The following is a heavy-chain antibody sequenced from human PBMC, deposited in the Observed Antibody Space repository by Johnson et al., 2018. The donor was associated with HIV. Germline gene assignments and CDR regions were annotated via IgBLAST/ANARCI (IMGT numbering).Heavy chain of an antibody. D-gene: IGHD6-6*01. CDR2: IYSGGTT. J-gene: IGHJ3*02. CDR3: ARCDSSSPLRAFDI. V-gene: IGHV3-66*03. Sequence: VQLVESGGGLIQPGGSLRLSCAVSGFTVSSDYMSWVRQAPGKGLEWVSVIYSGGTTYYADSVKGRFTISRDTSKNTLYLQMNSLRAEDTAVYYCARCDSSSPLRAFDIWGQGTMVTVSS. CDR1: GFTVSSDY.